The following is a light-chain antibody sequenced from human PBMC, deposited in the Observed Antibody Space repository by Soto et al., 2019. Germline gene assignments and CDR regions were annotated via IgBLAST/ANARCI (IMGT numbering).Light chain of an antibody. Sequence: EVVMTQSPVVLSVSPGEGATLSCRASQSVRSSVGSYQATSGPAPRLLMYSASTRATGVPARFSGSGSATDFTLIISSLQSEDFAVYYCQQYYYWPLTFGGGTKV. CDR1: QSVRSS. CDR2: SAS. CDR3: QQYYYWPLT. J-gene: IGKJ4*01. V-gene: IGKV3-15*01.